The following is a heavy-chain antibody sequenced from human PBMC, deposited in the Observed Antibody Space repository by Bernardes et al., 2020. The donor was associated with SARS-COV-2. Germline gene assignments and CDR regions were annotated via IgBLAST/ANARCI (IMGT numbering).Heavy chain of an antibody. CDR2: IDTSGNTI. V-gene: IGHV3-48*03. J-gene: IGHJ3*01. CDR1: GFTFSSYE. D-gene: IGHD5-12*01. Sequence: GGSLRLSCAASGFTFSSYEMNWIRQAPGKGLECVSYIDTSGNTIYYADSVKGRFTISRDNAKNSLYIQMNSLRAEVTAVYYCSSDGGFRASHSWAAIEDSLSLWGQGTMVSVSS. CDR3: SSDGGFRASHSWAAIEDSLSL.